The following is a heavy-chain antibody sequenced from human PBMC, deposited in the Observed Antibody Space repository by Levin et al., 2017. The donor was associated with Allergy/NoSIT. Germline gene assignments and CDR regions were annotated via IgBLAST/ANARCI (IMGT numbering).Heavy chain of an antibody. J-gene: IGHJ4*02. Sequence: PGGSLRLSCAASGFTVSSNYMSWVRQAPGKGLEWVSVIYSGGSTYYADSVKGRFTISRDNSKNTLYLQMNSLRAEDTAVYYCARAVGDLSGYPQDYYFDYWGQGTLVTVSS. CDR2: IYSGGST. D-gene: IGHD5-12*01. V-gene: IGHV3-53*01. CDR1: GFTVSSNY. CDR3: ARAVGDLSGYPQDYYFDY.